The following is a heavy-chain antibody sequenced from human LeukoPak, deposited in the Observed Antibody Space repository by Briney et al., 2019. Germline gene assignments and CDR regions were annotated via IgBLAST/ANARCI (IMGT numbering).Heavy chain of an antibody. CDR1: GFTFSSYS. D-gene: IGHD3-10*01. V-gene: IGHV3-48*01. Sequence: GGSLRLSCAASGFTFSSYSMNWVRQAPGKGLEWVSYISSSSSTIYYADSVKGRFTISRDSAKNSLYLQMNSLRAEDTAVYYCASGNYYGSGSYSSFDYWGQGTLVTVSS. CDR2: ISSSSSTI. CDR3: ASGNYYGSGSYSSFDY. J-gene: IGHJ4*02.